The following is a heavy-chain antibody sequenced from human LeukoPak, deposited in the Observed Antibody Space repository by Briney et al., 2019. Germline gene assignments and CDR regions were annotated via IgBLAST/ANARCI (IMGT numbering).Heavy chain of an antibody. CDR2: IYTSGST. J-gene: IGHJ4*02. D-gene: IGHD5-18*01. CDR1: GFTVRTNY. CDR3: AKDLSGYSYGWYFDY. V-gene: IGHV3-66*01. Sequence: PGGSLRLSCAASGFTVRTNYITWVRQAPGKGLEWVSIIYTSGSTFYSDSVKGRFTISRDNSNNTVYLQMNTLRAEDTAVYYCAKDLSGYSYGWYFDYWGQGTLVTVSS.